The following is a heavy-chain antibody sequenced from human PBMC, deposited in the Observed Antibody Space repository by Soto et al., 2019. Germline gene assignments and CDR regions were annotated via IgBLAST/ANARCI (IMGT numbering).Heavy chain of an antibody. CDR1: GGSISSGGYY. V-gene: IGHV4-31*03. Sequence: QVQLQESGPGLVKPSQTLSLTCTVSGGSISSGGYYWNWIRQHPGKGLEWIGYIYYSGSTYYNPSRKTRVTISVDLSKSLFSLKLSSVTASDTTVYYCARSVFPWGQGSLVTVSS. CDR3: ARSVFP. J-gene: IGHJ5*02. CDR2: IYYSGST.